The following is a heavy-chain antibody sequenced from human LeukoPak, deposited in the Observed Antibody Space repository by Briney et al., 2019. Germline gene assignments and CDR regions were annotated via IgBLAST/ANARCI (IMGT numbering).Heavy chain of an antibody. CDR1: GGSISSGGYY. D-gene: IGHD4-11*01. Sequence: PSQTLSLTCTVSGGSISSGGYYWSWIRQHPGKGLEWIGYIYYSGSTYYNPSLKSRVTISVDTSKNQFSLKLSSVTAADTAVYYCARGLPGSNYLFDNWGQGTLVTVSS. J-gene: IGHJ4*02. CDR2: IYYSGST. V-gene: IGHV4-31*03. CDR3: ARGLPGSNYLFDN.